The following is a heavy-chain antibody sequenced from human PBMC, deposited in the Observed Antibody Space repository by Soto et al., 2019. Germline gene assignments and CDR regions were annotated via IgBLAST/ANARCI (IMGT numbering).Heavy chain of an antibody. V-gene: IGHV1-2*07. J-gene: IGHJ3*01. CDR2: IYPDNGRP. D-gene: IGHD2-2*01. CDR3: VRDGTMRSMSNFDV. Sequence: HVRMVQSKAEVKEPGASVRLSCRASGYSFAGHYLHWVRQAPGQQPEWRARIYPDNGRPRIAYHFHDRVPFGRDTTLNTAYLELRRLRSDNTATYNSVRDGTMRSMSNFDVWCQRTVVTIAS. CDR1: GYSFAGHY.